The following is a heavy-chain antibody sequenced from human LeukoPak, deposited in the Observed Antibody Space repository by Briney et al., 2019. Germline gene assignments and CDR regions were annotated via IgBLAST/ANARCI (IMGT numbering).Heavy chain of an antibody. V-gene: IGHV4-34*01. CDR1: GGSFSGYY. CDR3: ARVLGTRRVVTATRTGGWFDP. Sequence: SETLSLTCAVYGGSFSGYYWNWIRQPPGKGLEWIGEINHSGSTNYNPSLKSRVTISVDTSKNQFSLKLSSVTAAATAVYYCARVLGTRRVVTATRTGGWFDPWGQGTLVTVSS. J-gene: IGHJ5*02. D-gene: IGHD2-15*01. CDR2: INHSGST.